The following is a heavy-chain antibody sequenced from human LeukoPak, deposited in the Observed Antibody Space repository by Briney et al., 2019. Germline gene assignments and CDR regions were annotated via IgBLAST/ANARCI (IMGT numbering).Heavy chain of an antibody. CDR1: GFTFSSYA. CDR3: AKDITNYYDSSGYDAFDI. CDR2: ISGSGGST. D-gene: IGHD3-22*01. J-gene: IGHJ3*02. V-gene: IGHV3-23*01. Sequence: PGGSLRLSXAASGFTFSSYAMSWVRQSPGKGLEWLSAISGSGGSTYYADSVKGRFTISRDNSKNTLYLQMNSLRAEDTAVYYCAKDITNYYDSSGYDAFDIWGQGTMVTVSS.